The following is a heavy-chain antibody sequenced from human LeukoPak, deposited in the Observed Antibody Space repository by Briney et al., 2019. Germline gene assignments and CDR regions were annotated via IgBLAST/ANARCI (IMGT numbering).Heavy chain of an antibody. CDR3: ARQRGSGCLDY. V-gene: IGHV3-7*01. Sequence: GGSLRLSCAASRFTLSNYWMSWVRQAPGKGLEWVANIKQDGRETYYVDSVNGRFTISRDNAKNSLSLQMNSLRAEDTAVYYCARQRGSGCLDYWGQGTLVTVSS. D-gene: IGHD6-19*01. CDR1: RFTLSNYW. J-gene: IGHJ4*02. CDR2: IKQDGRET.